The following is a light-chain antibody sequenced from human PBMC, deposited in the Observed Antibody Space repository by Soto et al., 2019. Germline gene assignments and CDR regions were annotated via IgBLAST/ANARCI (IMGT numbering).Light chain of an antibody. CDR3: TSFTTADTHV. V-gene: IGLV2-14*03. Sequence: QSALPQPASVSGSPGQSITVSCIGTSSDIASYDYVSWYQQHPGKVPKLMIYDVSNRPSGVSNRFSGSKSGNTASLTISGLQAEDEADYYCTSFTTADTHVFGTGTKLTVL. CDR2: DVS. CDR1: SSDIASYDY. J-gene: IGLJ1*01.